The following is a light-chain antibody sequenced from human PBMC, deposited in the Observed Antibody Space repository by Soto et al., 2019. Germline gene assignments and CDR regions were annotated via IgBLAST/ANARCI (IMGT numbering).Light chain of an antibody. CDR3: CSYAGSSTLV. CDR2: EVT. Sequence: QSALTQPASVSGSPGQSSTIPCTGTSSDVGSYNLVSWYQQHPDKAPRLMISEVTKRPSGVSDRFSGSKSGNTASLTISGLQAEDEADYYCCSYAGSSTLVFGGGTKLTVL. J-gene: IGLJ3*02. CDR1: SSDVGSYNL. V-gene: IGLV2-23*02.